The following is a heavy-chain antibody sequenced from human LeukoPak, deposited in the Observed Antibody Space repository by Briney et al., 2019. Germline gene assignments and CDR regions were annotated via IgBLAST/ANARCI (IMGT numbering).Heavy chain of an antibody. CDR1: GGSFSGYY. D-gene: IGHD3-10*01. CDR3: AKGHRNGGFDY. CDR2: LSYSGST. J-gene: IGHJ4*02. Sequence: SETLSLTCAVYGGSFSGYYWSWIRQPPGKGLEWVGYLSYSGSTNYNPSLKSAVTISVDTSKNQFSLKLSSVTAADTAVYYCAKGHRNGGFDYWGQGTLVTVSS. V-gene: IGHV4-59*01.